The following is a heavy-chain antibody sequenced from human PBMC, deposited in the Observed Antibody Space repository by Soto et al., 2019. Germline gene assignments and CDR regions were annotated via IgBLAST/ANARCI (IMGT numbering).Heavy chain of an antibody. D-gene: IGHD5-12*01. Sequence: PSETLSLTCSVSGGSISSKSYSWGWIRQPPGKGLEWIGTFYYSENTYYNPSLKSRVTISVDTSKNQFSLKLSSVTAADTAVYYCAAGGGLPRYYWGQGTLVTVSS. CDR3: AAGGGLPRYY. J-gene: IGHJ4*02. CDR2: FYYSENT. CDR1: GGSISSKSYS. V-gene: IGHV4-39*01.